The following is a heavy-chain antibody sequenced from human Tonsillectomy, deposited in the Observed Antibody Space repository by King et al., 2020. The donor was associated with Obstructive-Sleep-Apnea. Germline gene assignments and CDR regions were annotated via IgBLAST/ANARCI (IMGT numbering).Heavy chain of an antibody. D-gene: IGHD6-13*01. Sequence: QVQLQESGPGLVKPSETLALTCTVSGGSISSYYWSWIRQPPGKGLEWIGDIYYSGTTNYNPSLKSRVTISVDTSKNQFSRKRSSGTAADTAVYYCARHRSGDDSSSWFGGVYWYFDLWGRGTLVAVSS. CDR3: ARHRSGDDSSSWFGGVYWYFDL. CDR2: IYYSGTT. V-gene: IGHV4-59*08. J-gene: IGHJ2*01. CDR1: GGSISSYY.